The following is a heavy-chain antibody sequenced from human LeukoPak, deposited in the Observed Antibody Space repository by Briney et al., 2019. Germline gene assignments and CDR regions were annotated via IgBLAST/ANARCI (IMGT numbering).Heavy chain of an antibody. CDR2: ISSSSSYI. CDR1: GFTFSSYS. CDR3: AKLGGHPLHNYYVGV. V-gene: IGHV3-21*04. Sequence: PGGSLRLSCAASGFTFSSYSMNWVRQAPGKGLEWVSSISSSSSYIYYADSVKGRFTISRDNSNNTLYLQMNSLRAEDTAVYYCAKLGGHPLHNYYVGVWGKGTTVAVSS. J-gene: IGHJ6*03. D-gene: IGHD3-16*01.